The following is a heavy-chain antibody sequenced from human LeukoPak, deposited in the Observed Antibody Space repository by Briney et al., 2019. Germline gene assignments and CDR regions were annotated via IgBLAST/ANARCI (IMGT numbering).Heavy chain of an antibody. CDR3: ARNRVVGAPNFDY. CDR1: GDSFTSVTDY. J-gene: IGHJ4*02. V-gene: IGHV4-61*01. D-gene: IGHD1-26*01. CDR2: IYYSGST. Sequence: SETLSLTCTVSGDSFTSVTDYWARIRQPPGKGLEWLGYIYYSGSTNYNPSLKSRVTISLDTSKNQFSLRLTSVTAADTAVYYCARNRVVGAPNFDYWGQGTLVTVSS.